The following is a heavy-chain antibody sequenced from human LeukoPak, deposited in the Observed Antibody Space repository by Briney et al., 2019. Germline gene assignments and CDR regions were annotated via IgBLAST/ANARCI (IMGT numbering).Heavy chain of an antibody. J-gene: IGHJ4*02. V-gene: IGHV4-59*01. CDR2: IYYSGST. D-gene: IGHD2-21*02. CDR3: ARGWDDGDHSDY. CDR1: GGSISSYY. Sequence: PSETLSLTCTVSGGSISSYYWSWIRQPPGKGLEWIGYIYYSGSTNYNPSLKSRVTISVDTSKNQFSLKLSSVTAADTAVYYCARGWDDGDHSDYWGQGTLVTVSS.